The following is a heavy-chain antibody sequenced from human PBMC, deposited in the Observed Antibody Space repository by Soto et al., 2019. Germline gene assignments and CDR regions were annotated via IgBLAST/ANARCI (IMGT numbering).Heavy chain of an antibody. J-gene: IGHJ4*02. Sequence: PGGSLRLSCAASGFTFSSYGMHWVRQAPGKGLEWVAVISYDGSNKYYADSVKGRFTISRDNSKNTLYLQMNSLRAEDTAVYYCAPAELRYFDWLFGYWGQRTLVTVSS. CDR2: ISYDGSNK. D-gene: IGHD3-9*01. V-gene: IGHV3-30*03. CDR1: GFTFSSYG. CDR3: APAELRYFDWLFGY.